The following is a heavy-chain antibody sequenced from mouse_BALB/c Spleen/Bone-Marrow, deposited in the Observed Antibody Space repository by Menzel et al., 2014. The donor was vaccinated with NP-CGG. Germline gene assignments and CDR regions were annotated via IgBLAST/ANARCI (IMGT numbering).Heavy chain of an antibody. V-gene: IGHV14-3*02. CDR1: GFNIXDTY. CDR3: ASYYYDSSRFAY. J-gene: IGHJ3*01. Sequence: EVKLQESGAELVKPGASVKLSCTASGFNIXDTYMHWVKQRPEQGLEWIGRIDPANGNTKYDPKFQGKATITADTSSNTAYLQLSSLTSEDTAVYYCASYYYDSSRFAYWGQGTLVTVSA. CDR2: IDPANGNT. D-gene: IGHD1-1*01.